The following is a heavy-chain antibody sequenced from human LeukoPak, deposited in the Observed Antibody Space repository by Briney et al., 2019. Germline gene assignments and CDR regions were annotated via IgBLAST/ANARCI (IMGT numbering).Heavy chain of an antibody. D-gene: IGHD3-9*01. V-gene: IGHV4-34*01. CDR2: INHSGST. J-gene: IGHJ5*02. Sequence: SETLSLTCAVYGGSFSGYYWSWIRQPPGKGLEWIGEINHSGSTNYNPSLKSRVTISVDTSKNQFSLKLSSVTAADTAVYYCARGYIGLRYFDWLRWFDPWGQGTLVTVSS. CDR1: GGSFSGYY. CDR3: ARGYIGLRYFDWLRWFDP.